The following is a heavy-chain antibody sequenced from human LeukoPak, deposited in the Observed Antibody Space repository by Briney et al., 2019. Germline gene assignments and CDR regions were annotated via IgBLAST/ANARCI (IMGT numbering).Heavy chain of an antibody. D-gene: IGHD4-17*01. CDR2: IDAAGDT. J-gene: IGHJ2*01. CDR1: GFTFSNYD. CDR3: ARRAYGDYGRWYYDL. V-gene: IGHV3-13*01. Sequence: PGGSLRLSCAAAGFTFSNYDMHWVRQPSGRGLEWVSAIDAAGDTNYPDSVKGRIAISRENAKNSLYLQMNSLRVGDTAVYYCARRAYGDYGRWYYDLWGRGTRVTVSS.